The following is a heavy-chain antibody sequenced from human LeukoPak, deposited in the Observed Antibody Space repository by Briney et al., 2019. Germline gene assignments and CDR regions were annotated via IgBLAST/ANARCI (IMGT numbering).Heavy chain of an antibody. J-gene: IGHJ4*02. CDR2: IYYSGST. D-gene: IGHD2-2*01. Sequence: SETLSLTCTVSGGSITSYYWSWVRQPPGKGLEWIGYIYYSGSTTYNPSLTSRLTISVDTSTNQFSLKLSSVTAADTAVYYCARGIYCSSTSCYYYFDYWGQGTLVTVSS. V-gene: IGHV4-59*01. CDR3: ARGIYCSSTSCYYYFDY. CDR1: GGSITSYY.